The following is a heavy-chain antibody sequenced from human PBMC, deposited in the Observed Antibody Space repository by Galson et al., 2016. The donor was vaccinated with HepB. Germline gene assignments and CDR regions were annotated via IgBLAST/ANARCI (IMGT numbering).Heavy chain of an antibody. D-gene: IGHD5-12*01. CDR1: GDSVSSNSAA. CDR2: TYYRSKWFR. J-gene: IGHJ4*02. Sequence: CAISGDSVSSNSAAWSWVRQSPSRGLEWLGRTYYRSKWFRGYAVSVKGRITINPDTSKNQFSLQLDSVTPEDTAVYYCAGASSGYISYWGQGTLVTVSS. V-gene: IGHV6-1*01. CDR3: AGASSGYISY.